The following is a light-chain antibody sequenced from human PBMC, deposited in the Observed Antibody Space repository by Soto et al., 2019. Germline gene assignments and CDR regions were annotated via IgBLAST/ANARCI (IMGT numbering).Light chain of an antibody. CDR3: QQYVSPPIT. Sequence: EIVLTQSPATLSLSPGERATLSCRASQSVSSYLAWYQQKPGQAPRLLIYDASNRATGIPDRISGSGSGTDFTLTISRLEPEDFAVYYCQQYVSPPITFGQGTRLENK. J-gene: IGKJ5*01. CDR2: DAS. V-gene: IGKV3-11*01. CDR1: QSVSSY.